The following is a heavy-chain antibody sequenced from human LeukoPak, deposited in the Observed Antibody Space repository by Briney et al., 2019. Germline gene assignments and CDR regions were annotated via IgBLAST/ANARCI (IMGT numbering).Heavy chain of an antibody. CDR1: GGSISSSSYY. CDR3: ARQDADIVVVPAFDY. J-gene: IGHJ4*02. V-gene: IGHV4-39*01. CDR2: IYYSGST. Sequence: SETLSLTCTVSGGSISSSSYYWGWIRQPPGKGLEWIGCIYYSGSTYYNPSLKSRVTISVDTSKNQFSLKLSSVTAADTAVYYRARQDADIVVVPAFDYWGQGTLVTVSS. D-gene: IGHD2-2*01.